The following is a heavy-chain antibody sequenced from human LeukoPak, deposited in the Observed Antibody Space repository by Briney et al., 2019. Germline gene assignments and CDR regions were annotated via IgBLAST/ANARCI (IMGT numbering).Heavy chain of an antibody. CDR3: ARESPGLYCSGGSCYNYYYGMDV. V-gene: IGHV1-2*02. J-gene: IGHJ6*02. CDR2: INPNSGGT. D-gene: IGHD2-15*01. Sequence: ASVTVSLKASGYTFTGYYTHWVRQAPGQGLEWMGWINPNSGGTNYAQKFQGRVTMTRDTSISTAYMELSRLRSDDTAVYYCARESPGLYCSGGSCYNYYYGMDVWGQGTTVTVSS. CDR1: GYTFTGYY.